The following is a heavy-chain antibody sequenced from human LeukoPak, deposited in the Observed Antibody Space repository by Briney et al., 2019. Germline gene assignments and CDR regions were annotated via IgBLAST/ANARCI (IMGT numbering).Heavy chain of an antibody. Sequence: SETLSLTCAVYGVPFSGYYWSWIRQPPGKGREWIGEINHSGSTNYNPSLKSRVTISVDPYKNQFSLKLSSVTAADTAVYYCARRSTITFGGPQGIDYWGQGTLVTVSS. D-gene: IGHD3-16*01. CDR1: GVPFSGYY. J-gene: IGHJ4*02. V-gene: IGHV4-34*01. CDR3: ARRSTITFGGPQGIDY. CDR2: INHSGST.